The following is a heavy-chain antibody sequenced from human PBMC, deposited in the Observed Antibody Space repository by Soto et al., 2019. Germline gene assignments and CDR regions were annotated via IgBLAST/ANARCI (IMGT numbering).Heavy chain of an antibody. CDR2: ISGSGGST. Sequence: EVQLLESGGGLVQPGGSLRLSCAASGYTFLSYAMSWVRQAPGKGLEWVSAISGSGGSTYYADSVKGRFTISRDNSKNTLDLQMNSLRAEDTAVSYCARVQLWWGFDYWGLGTLVPVSS. J-gene: IGHJ4*02. V-gene: IGHV3-23*01. D-gene: IGHD5-18*01. CDR3: ARVQLWWGFDY. CDR1: GYTFLSYA.